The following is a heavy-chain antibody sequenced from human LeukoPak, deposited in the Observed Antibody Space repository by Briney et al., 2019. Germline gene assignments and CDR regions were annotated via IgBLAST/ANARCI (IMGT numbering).Heavy chain of an antibody. V-gene: IGHV3-11*01. J-gene: IGHJ3*02. CDR1: AFTFSDYY. CDR3: ARDRTAYSPGYFFNPDSFDI. CDR2: ISSSGGTI. Sequence: GGSLRLSCAASAFTFSDYYMSWIRQAPGKGLEWISYISSSGGTIYYPDSVKGRFTISRDNARNSLYLQMHSLRAEDTAAYYCARDRTAYSPGYFFNPDSFDIWGPGTMVTVSS. D-gene: IGHD5-18*01.